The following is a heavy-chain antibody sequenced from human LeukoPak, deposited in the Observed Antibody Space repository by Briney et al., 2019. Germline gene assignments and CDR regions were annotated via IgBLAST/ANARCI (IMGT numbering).Heavy chain of an antibody. V-gene: IGHV1-18*01. CDR2: ISGYNGDT. CDR3: ARGGNYYDYPGNI. CDR1: GYIFTGYG. J-gene: IGHJ3*02. Sequence: ASVKVSCKTSGYIFTGYGITWVRQAPGQGLEWMGWISGYNGDTNYAQKFQGRVTMTTDTSTSTAYMELRSLRSADTAVYYCARGGNYYDYPGNIWRQGTMVIVS. D-gene: IGHD3-16*01.